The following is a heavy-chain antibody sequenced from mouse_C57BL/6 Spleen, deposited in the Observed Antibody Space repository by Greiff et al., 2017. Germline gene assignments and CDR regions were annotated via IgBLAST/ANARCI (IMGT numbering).Heavy chain of an antibody. J-gene: IGHJ1*03. Sequence: VQLQQPGTELVKPGASVKLSCKASGYTFTSYWMHWVKQRPGQGLEWIGNINPSNGGTNYNEKFKSKATLTVVKSSSTAYMQLSSLTSEDSAVEYSARKDYGNYEDWYFEVWGTGTTVTGSS. CDR2: INPSNGGT. CDR3: ARKDYGNYEDWYFEV. CDR1: GYTFTSYW. D-gene: IGHD2-1*01. V-gene: IGHV1-53*01.